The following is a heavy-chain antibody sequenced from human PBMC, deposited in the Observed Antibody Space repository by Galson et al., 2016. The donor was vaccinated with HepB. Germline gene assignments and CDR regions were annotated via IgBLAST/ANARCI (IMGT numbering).Heavy chain of an antibody. CDR1: GFTFRNHQ. CDR2: IEGDGTRP. CDR3: ARDLSGPDF. V-gene: IGHV3-74*01. J-gene: IGHJ4*02. Sequence: SLRLSCAVSGFTFRNHQMHWVRQGSGKGLAWVSRIEGDGTRPIYADSVKGRFTISRDNAENTLYLQMNSLRAEDTAVYYCARDLSGPDFWGQGTLVTVSS.